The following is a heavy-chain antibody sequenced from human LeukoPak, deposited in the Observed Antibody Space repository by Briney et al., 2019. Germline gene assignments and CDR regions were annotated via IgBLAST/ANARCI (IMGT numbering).Heavy chain of an antibody. V-gene: IGHV1-8*01. CDR2: MNPNSGNT. CDR1: GYTFTSYD. D-gene: IGHD3-22*01. J-gene: IGHJ4*02. Sequence: GASVKVSCKASGYTFTSYDINWVRQATGQGLEWMGWMNPNSGNTGYAQKFQGRVTTTRNTSISTAYMELSSLRSEDTAVYYCARGRAEPPDYYDSSGYYWGYFDYWGQGTLVTVSS. CDR3: ARGRAEPPDYYDSSGYYWGYFDY.